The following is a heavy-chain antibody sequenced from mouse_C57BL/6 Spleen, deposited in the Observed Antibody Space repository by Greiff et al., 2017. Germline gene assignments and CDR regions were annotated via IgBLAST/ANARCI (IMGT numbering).Heavy chain of an antibody. Sequence: QVQLQQPGAELVMPGASVKLSCKASGYTFTSYWMHGVKQRPGQGLEWIGEIDPSDSYTNYNQKSKGKSTLTVDKSSSTAYMQLSSLTSEDSAVYYCARRGMYYFDYGGQGTTLTVSS. CDR2: IDPSDSYT. CDR3: ARRGMYYFDY. J-gene: IGHJ2*01. V-gene: IGHV1-69*01. CDR1: GYTFTSYW.